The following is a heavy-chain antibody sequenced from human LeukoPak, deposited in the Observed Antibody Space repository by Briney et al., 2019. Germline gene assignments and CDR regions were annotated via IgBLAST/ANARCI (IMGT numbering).Heavy chain of an antibody. J-gene: IGHJ4*02. CDR1: GGSISSRHHY. V-gene: IGHV4-39*01. CDR3: ARLDNSGYYTLDY. CDR2: VYYRGNT. Sequence: SETLSLTCTVSGGSISSRHHYWGWIRQPPGKGLEWIGNVYYRGNTYYNPSLKSRVTISVDTSKSQSSLKLSSVTAADSAVYYCARLDNSGYYTLDYWGQGTLVAISS. D-gene: IGHD3-22*01.